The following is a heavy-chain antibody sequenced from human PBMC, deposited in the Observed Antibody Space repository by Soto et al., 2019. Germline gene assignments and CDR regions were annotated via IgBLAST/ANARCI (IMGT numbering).Heavy chain of an antibody. D-gene: IGHD6-13*01. Sequence: SETLSLTCAVYGGSFSGYYWSWIRQPPGKGLEWIGEINHSGSTNYNPSLKSRVTISVDTSKNQFSLRLSSVTAADTAVYYCARGAKRAAAYSYWGQGTLVTVSS. CDR1: GGSFSGYY. J-gene: IGHJ4*02. CDR2: INHSGST. V-gene: IGHV4-34*01. CDR3: ARGAKRAAAYSY.